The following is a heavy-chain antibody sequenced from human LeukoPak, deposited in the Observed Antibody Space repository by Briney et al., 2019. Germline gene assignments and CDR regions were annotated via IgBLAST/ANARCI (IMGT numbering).Heavy chain of an antibody. CDR2: IIPIFGTA. J-gene: IGHJ5*02. V-gene: IGHV1-69*13. CDR1: GYTFTGYY. Sequence: SVKVSCKASGYTFTGYYMHWVRQAPGQGLEWMGGIIPIFGTANYAQKFQGRVTITADESTSTAYMELSSLRSEDTAVYYCAWGSTVTIPRFDPWGQGTLVTVSS. CDR3: AWGSTVTIPRFDP. D-gene: IGHD4-17*01.